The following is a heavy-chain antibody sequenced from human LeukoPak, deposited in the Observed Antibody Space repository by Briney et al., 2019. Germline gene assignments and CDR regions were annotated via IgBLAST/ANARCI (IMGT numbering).Heavy chain of an antibody. D-gene: IGHD5-18*01. V-gene: IGHV3-23*01. CDR3: VRGYSYGWFDP. CDR1: GFTFSSYS. CDR2: ISGSGGST. Sequence: GGSLRLSCAASGFTFSSYSMNWVRQAPGKVLGWVSAISGSGGSTHYADSVKGRFTISRDNSKNTLYLQMNSLRADDTAVYYCVRGYSYGWFDPWGQGTLVTVSS. J-gene: IGHJ5*02.